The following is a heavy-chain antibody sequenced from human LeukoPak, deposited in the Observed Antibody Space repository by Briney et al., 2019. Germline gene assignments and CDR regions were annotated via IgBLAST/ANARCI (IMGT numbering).Heavy chain of an antibody. Sequence: GGSLRLSCAVSGFILSSNYMSWVRQAPGKGLEWASVIYSGGTTYYADSVKGRFIISRDNSKNTLYLQMNSLRAEDTAVYYCARDSYGDYTDYWGQGTLVTVSS. CDR1: GFILSSNY. V-gene: IGHV3-53*01. CDR3: ARDSYGDYTDY. D-gene: IGHD4-17*01. CDR2: IYSGGTT. J-gene: IGHJ4*02.